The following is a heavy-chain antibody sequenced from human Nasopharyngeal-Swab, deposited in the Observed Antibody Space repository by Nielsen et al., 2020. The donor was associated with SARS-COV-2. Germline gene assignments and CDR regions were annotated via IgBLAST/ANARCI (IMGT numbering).Heavy chain of an antibody. D-gene: IGHD5-12*01. CDR1: GFTFSSYS. CDR2: ISSSSSYI. V-gene: IGHV3-21*04. Sequence: GESLKISCAASGFTFSSYSMNWVRQAPGKGLEWVSSISSSSSYIYYADSVKGRFTISRDNAKNSLYLQMNSLRAEDTAVYYCAGDGSRDAFDIWGQGTMVTVSS. CDR3: AGDGSRDAFDI. J-gene: IGHJ3*02.